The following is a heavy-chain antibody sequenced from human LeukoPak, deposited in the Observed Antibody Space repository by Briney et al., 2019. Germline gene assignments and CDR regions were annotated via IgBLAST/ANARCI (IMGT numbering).Heavy chain of an antibody. D-gene: IGHD3-3*01. V-gene: IGHV3-21*01. CDR3: ASHKNFGVVNI. CDR1: GFPFSCYS. Sequence: GGSLRLSCAASGFPFSCYSMNWVRQAPGKGLEWVSSISSSSSYIYYADSVKGRFTISRDNAKNSLYLQMNSLRAEDTAVYYCASHKNFGVVNIWGQGTLVTVSS. CDR2: ISSSSSYI. J-gene: IGHJ4*02.